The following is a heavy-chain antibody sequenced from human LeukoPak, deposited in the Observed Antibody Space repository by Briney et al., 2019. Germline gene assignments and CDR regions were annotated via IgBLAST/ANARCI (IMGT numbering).Heavy chain of an antibody. CDR2: IFWNDAK. CDR1: GASISSFYW. CDR3: AHGYSYGSPPDY. J-gene: IGHJ4*02. Sequence: TLSLTCTVSGASISSFYWSWIRQPPGEALEWLALIFWNDAKRYSPSLKSRLTITKDTSKNQVVLAMTNVDPVDTATYYCAHGYSYGSPPDYWGQGTLVTVSS. V-gene: IGHV2-5*01. D-gene: IGHD5-18*01.